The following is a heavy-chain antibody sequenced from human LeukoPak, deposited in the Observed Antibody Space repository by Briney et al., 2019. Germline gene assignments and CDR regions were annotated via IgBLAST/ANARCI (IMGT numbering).Heavy chain of an antibody. V-gene: IGHV1-69*13. D-gene: IGHD3-3*01. CDR3: ARVRGDFWSGYFGFDP. CDR2: IIPIFGTA. J-gene: IGHJ5*02. Sequence: SVKVSCKASGGTFSSYAISWVRQAPGQGLEWMGGIIPIFGTANYAQKFQGRVTITADESTSTAYMELSSLRSEDTAVYYCARVRGDFWSGYFGFDPWGQGTLVTVS. CDR1: GGTFSSYA.